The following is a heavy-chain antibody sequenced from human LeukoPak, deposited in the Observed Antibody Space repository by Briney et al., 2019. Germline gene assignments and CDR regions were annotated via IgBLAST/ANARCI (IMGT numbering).Heavy chain of an antibody. CDR2: INHSGST. V-gene: IGHV4-34*01. J-gene: IGHJ4*02. D-gene: IGHD2-2*01. Sequence: SETLSLTCAVCGGSFSGYYWSWIRQPPGKGLEWIGEINHSGSTNYNPSLKSRVTISVDTSKNQFSLKLSSVTAADTAVYYCARWRSEGYCSSTSCPSGFDYWGQGTLVTVSS. CDR1: GGSFSGYY. CDR3: ARWRSEGYCSSTSCPSGFDY.